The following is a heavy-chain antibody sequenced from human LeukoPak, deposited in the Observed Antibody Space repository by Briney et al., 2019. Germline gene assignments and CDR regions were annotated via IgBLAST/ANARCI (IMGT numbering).Heavy chain of an antibody. CDR3: ARNYYDSSAYYYFDY. Sequence: PGGSLRLSCAASGFTFSSYWMHWVRQAPGKGLEWVSLIYSGGGTYYADSVKGRFTISRDNSKNTLYLQMNSLRAEDTAVYYCARNYYDSSAYYYFDYWGQGTLVTVSS. CDR2: IYSGGGT. CDR1: GFTFSSYW. V-gene: IGHV3-66*01. D-gene: IGHD3-22*01. J-gene: IGHJ4*02.